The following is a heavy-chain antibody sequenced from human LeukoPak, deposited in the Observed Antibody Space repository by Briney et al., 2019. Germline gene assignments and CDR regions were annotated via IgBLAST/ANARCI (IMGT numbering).Heavy chain of an antibody. J-gene: IGHJ6*03. D-gene: IGHD4-17*01. Sequence: VASVKVSCKASGGTFSSYAISWVRQAPGQGLEWMGGIIPIFGTANYAQKFQGRVTITTDESTSTAYMELSSLRSEDTAVYYCARCGTRTVTTLLRYYYMDVWGKGTTVTVSS. CDR1: GGTFSSYA. CDR3: ARCGTRTVTTLLRYYYMDV. CDR2: IIPIFGTA. V-gene: IGHV1-69*05.